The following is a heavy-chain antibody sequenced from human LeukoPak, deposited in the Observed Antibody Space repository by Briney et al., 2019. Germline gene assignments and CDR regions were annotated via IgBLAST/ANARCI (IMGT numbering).Heavy chain of an antibody. J-gene: IGHJ4*02. Sequence: GGSLRLSCAASGFTFSSYNMNWVRQAPGKGLEWVSSISSGPTYIYYADSVKGRFTISRDNSKNSLHLRMNSLRAEDTAVYYCARDQTYCSSPSCYSDYWGQGTLVTVSS. D-gene: IGHD2-2*01. CDR3: ARDQTYCSSPSCYSDY. CDR2: ISSGPTYI. CDR1: GFTFSSYN. V-gene: IGHV3-21*01.